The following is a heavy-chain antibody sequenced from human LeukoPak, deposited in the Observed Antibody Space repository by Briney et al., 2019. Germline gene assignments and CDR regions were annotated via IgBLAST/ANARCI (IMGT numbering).Heavy chain of an antibody. CDR3: AKDSVLLWFGELSHDAFDI. CDR1: GFTFSSYA. Sequence: GGSLRLSCAASGFTFSSYAMHWVRQAPGKGLEWVAVISYDGSNKYYADSVKGRFTISRDNSKNTLYLQMNSLRAEDTAVYYCAKDSVLLWFGELSHDAFDIWGQGTMVTVSS. V-gene: IGHV3-30-3*01. J-gene: IGHJ3*02. CDR2: ISYDGSNK. D-gene: IGHD3-10*01.